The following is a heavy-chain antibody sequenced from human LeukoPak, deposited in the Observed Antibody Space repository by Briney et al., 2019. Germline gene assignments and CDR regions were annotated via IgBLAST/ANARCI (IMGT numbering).Heavy chain of an antibody. Sequence: PGRSLRLSCAASGFTFSSYGMYWVRQAPGKGLEWVAVIWFDGSNKYYADSVKGRFTISRDNSKNTLYLQMNSLRAEDTAVYYCARVVGATARTFDYWGQGTLVTVSS. V-gene: IGHV3-33*01. D-gene: IGHD1-26*01. CDR3: ARVVGATARTFDY. J-gene: IGHJ4*02. CDR2: IWFDGSNK. CDR1: GFTFSSYG.